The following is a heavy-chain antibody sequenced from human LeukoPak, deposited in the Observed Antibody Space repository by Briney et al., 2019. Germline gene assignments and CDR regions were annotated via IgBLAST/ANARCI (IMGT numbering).Heavy chain of an antibody. CDR1: GYTFTRYY. J-gene: IGHJ4*02. V-gene: IGHV1-46*01. D-gene: IGHD3-10*01. CDR2: INPSGGST. Sequence: ASVKVSCKASGYTFTRYYIHWVRQAPGQGLEWMGTINPSGGSTSYAQKFQGRLTVTRDMSTSTVYMELSSLGAEDTAVYYCARGFITMVRGVIITSPFYWGQGTLVTVSS. CDR3: ARGFITMVRGVIITSPFY.